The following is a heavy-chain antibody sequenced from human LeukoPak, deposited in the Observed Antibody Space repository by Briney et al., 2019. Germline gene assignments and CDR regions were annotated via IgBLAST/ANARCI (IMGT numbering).Heavy chain of an antibody. CDR2: IHYSGST. J-gene: IGHJ3*02. D-gene: IGHD2-2*01. V-gene: IGHV4-59*01. CDR1: GGSISSSY. Sequence: SETLSLTCAVSGGSISSSYWNWIRQPPGRGLEWIGDIHYSGSTNYNPSLKSRVTISVDTSKNQFSLKLSSVTTADTAVYYCATGVVVPAVDAFDIWGQGTMVTVSS. CDR3: ATGVVVPAVDAFDI.